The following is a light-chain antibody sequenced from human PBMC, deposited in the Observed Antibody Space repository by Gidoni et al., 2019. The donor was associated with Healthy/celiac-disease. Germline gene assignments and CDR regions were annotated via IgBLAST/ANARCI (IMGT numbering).Light chain of an antibody. J-gene: IGKJ4*01. CDR1: QSVSSSY. CDR2: GAS. Sequence: IVLTQSPGTLSLSPGERATLSCRASQSVSSSYLAWYQQKPGQAPRLRIYGASSRATGIPDRFSGSGSVTDFTLTISRLEPEDVAVYYCQQYGSSPLTFGGGTKVEIK. V-gene: IGKV3-20*01. CDR3: QQYGSSPLT.